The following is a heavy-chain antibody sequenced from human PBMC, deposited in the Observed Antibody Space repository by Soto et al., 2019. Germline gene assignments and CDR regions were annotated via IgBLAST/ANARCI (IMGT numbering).Heavy chain of an antibody. CDR3: ARDSQGRTYYDYVWGSYRSPGGNYGMDV. J-gene: IGHJ6*02. D-gene: IGHD3-16*02. Sequence: GGSLRLSCAASGFTFSSYSMNWVRQAPGKGLEWVSSISSSSYIYYADSVKGRFTISRDNAKNSLYLQMNSLRAEDTAVYYCARDSQGRTYYDYVWGSYRSPGGNYGMDVWGQGTTVTVSS. CDR1: GFTFSSYS. CDR2: ISSSSYI. V-gene: IGHV3-21*01.